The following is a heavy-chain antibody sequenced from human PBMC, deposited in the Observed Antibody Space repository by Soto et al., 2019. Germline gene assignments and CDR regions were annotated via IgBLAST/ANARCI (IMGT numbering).Heavy chain of an antibody. CDR3: ARQGLYCSGGSCYSNSHGMDV. Sequence: SETLSLTCTVSGGSLSSSSYYWGWIRQPPGKGLEWIGSIYYSGSTYYNPSLKSRVTISVDTPKNQFSLKLSSVTAADTAVYYCARQGLYCSGGSCYSNSHGMDVWGQGTTVTVSS. V-gene: IGHV4-39*01. J-gene: IGHJ6*02. CDR1: GGSLSSSSYY. D-gene: IGHD2-15*01. CDR2: IYYSGST.